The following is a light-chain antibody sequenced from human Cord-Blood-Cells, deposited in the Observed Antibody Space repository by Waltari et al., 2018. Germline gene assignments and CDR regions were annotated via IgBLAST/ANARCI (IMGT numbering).Light chain of an antibody. CDR3: QQDGSSLSWT. CDR1: QSVSSSY. J-gene: IGKJ1*01. Sequence: EIVLTQSPGTLSLSPGERATLSCRASQSVSSSYLAWYQQKPGQAPRILIYGASSRATGIPDRFSGSGSGTDFTLTISRLEPEDCAVYYCQQDGSSLSWTFGQGTKVEIK. V-gene: IGKV3-20*01. CDR2: GAS.